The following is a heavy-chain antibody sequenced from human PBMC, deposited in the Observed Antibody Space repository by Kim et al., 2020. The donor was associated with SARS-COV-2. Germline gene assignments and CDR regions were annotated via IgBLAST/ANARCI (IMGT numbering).Heavy chain of an antibody. CDR2: ISGSGGST. CDR1: GFPFSSYA. J-gene: IGHJ6*02. D-gene: IGHD7-27*01. CDR3: AKDWVELGNNSYYYYGMDV. Sequence: GGSLRLSCAASGFPFSSYAMSWVRQAPGKGLEWVSAISGSGGSTYYADSVKGRFTISRDNSKNTLYLQMNSLRAEDTAVYYCAKDWVELGNNSYYYYGMDVWGQGTTVTVSS. V-gene: IGHV3-23*01.